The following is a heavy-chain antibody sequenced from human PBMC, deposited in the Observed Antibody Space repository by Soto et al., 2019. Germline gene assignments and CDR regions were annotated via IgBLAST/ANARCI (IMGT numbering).Heavy chain of an antibody. CDR2: MNPNSGNT. V-gene: IGHV1-8*01. CDR3: ARGGYCSGGSCYHTIDY. CDR1: GYTFTSYD. Sequence: QVQLVQSGAEVKKPGASVKVSCKASGYTFTSYDINWVRQATGQGLEWMGWMNPNSGNTGYAQKFQGRVTMTRNTSISTAYMELSSLRSEDTAVYYCARGGYCSGGSCYHTIDYWGQGTLVTVSS. D-gene: IGHD2-15*01. J-gene: IGHJ4*02.